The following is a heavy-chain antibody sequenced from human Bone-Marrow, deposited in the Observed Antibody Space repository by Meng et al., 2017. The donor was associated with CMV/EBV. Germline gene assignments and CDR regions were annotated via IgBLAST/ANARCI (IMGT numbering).Heavy chain of an antibody. V-gene: IGHV3-21*01. CDR2: ISSSSSYI. CDR3: ARDTLIRGVDD. J-gene: IGHJ4*02. Sequence: GESLKISCAASGFTFSSYSMNWVRQAPGKGLEWVSSISSSSSYIYYADSVKGRFTISRDNAKNSLYLQMNSLRAEDTAVYYCARDTLIRGVDDWGRGTLVTGSS. CDR1: GFTFSSYS. D-gene: IGHD1-26*01.